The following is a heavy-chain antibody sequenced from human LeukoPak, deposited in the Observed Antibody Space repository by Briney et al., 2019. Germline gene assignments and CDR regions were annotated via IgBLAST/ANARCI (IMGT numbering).Heavy chain of an antibody. CDR3: ARASLPGHYDILTGYDSYYYGMDV. V-gene: IGHV1-18*01. D-gene: IGHD3-9*01. CDR1: GYTFTSYG. Sequence: ASVKVSCKASGYTFTSYGISWVRQAPGQGLEWMGWISAYNGNTNYAQKLQGRVTMTTDTSTSTAYMELRSLRSDDTAVYYCARASLPGHYDILTGYDSYYYGMDVWGQGTTVTVSS. CDR2: ISAYNGNT. J-gene: IGHJ6*02.